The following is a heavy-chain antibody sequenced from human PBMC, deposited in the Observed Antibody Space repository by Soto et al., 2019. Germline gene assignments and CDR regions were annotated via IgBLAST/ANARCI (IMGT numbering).Heavy chain of an antibody. CDR1: GFTFSSYD. CDR2: IGTAGDT. D-gene: IGHD3-10*01. Sequence: EVQLVESGGGLVQPGGSLRLSCAASGFTFSSYDMHWVRQATGKGLEWVSAIGTAGDTYYPGSVKGRFTISRENAKNSLYLQMNSLRAGDTAVNYCARGGTGSLYWYFDLWGRGTLVTVSS. J-gene: IGHJ2*01. CDR3: ARGGTGSLYWYFDL. V-gene: IGHV3-13*01.